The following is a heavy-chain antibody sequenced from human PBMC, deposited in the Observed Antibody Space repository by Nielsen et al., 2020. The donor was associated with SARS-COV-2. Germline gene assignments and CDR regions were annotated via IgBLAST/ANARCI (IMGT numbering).Heavy chain of an antibody. Sequence: GGSLRLSCAASGFTFSSLWMSWVRQVPGKGLEWVADIKPDGSEKVYVDSVKGRFTISRDNAKNSMSLQMNSLRVEDTAVYYCARDWSRAFDVWGQGTMVTASS. J-gene: IGHJ3*01. CDR2: IKPDGSEK. CDR1: GFTFSSLW. V-gene: IGHV3-7*01. CDR3: ARDWSRAFDV.